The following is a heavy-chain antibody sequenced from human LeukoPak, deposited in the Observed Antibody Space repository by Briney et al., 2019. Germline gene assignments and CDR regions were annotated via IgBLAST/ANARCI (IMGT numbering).Heavy chain of an antibody. CDR1: GFTFNDYE. CDR3: PTTVGPRPSSPVLMDV. Sequence: GGSLRLSCAASGFTFNDYEMNWVRQAPGEGREWVSYISSSGSTIYYGDSVKGPFTISRDNAKNSLYLQMNSLRAEATAVYYSPTTVGPRPSSPVLMDVWGQGTTVTVSS. V-gene: IGHV3-48*03. J-gene: IGHJ6*02. D-gene: IGHD1-26*01. CDR2: ISSSGSTI.